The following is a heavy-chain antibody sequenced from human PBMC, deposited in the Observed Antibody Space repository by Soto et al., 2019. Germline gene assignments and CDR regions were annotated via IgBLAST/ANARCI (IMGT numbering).Heavy chain of an antibody. J-gene: IGHJ6*02. Sequence: QLVESGGGVVQPGRSLRLSCSASGFIFSGYGMHWVRQAPGKGLEWVAVISYDESKTYYGDSVKGRFTNSRGNSKNTVFLQASSLRDEDTGVYYCARERGMGSYFFAMDVWGQGTTVTVSS. CDR2: ISYDESKT. CDR3: ARERGMGSYFFAMDV. CDR1: GFIFSGYG. D-gene: IGHD1-1*01. V-gene: IGHV3-33*05.